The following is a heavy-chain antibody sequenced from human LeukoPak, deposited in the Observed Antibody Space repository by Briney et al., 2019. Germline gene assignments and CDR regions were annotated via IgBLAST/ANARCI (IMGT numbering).Heavy chain of an antibody. D-gene: IGHD3-22*01. V-gene: IGHV3-7*03. Sequence: GGSLRLSCAASGFTFSSYWMSWVRQAPGKGLEWVANIKQDGSEKYYVDSVKGRFTISRDNAKNSLYLQMNSLRSEDTAVYYCARRYYDSSGQGIDPWGQGTLVTVSS. CDR2: IKQDGSEK. CDR3: ARRYYDSSGQGIDP. CDR1: GFTFSSYW. J-gene: IGHJ5*02.